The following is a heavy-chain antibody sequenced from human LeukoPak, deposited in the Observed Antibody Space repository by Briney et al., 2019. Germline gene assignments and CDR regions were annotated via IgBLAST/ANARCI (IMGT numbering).Heavy chain of an antibody. J-gene: IGHJ6*03. CDR3: ARGVVPAATLYYYYYYMDV. Sequence: ASVRVSCKASGYTFTAYLHWVRQAPGQGLEWMGWINPNSGGTNYAQKFQGRVTMTRDTSISTAYMELSRLRSDDTAVYYCARGVVPAATLYYYYYYMDVWGKGTTVTISS. CDR1: GYTFTAY. D-gene: IGHD2-2*01. V-gene: IGHV1-2*02. CDR2: INPNSGGT.